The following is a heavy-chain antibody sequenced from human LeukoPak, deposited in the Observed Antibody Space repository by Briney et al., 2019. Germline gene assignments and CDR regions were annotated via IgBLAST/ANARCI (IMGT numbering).Heavy chain of an antibody. V-gene: IGHV4-39*07. CDR1: GGSISSSSYY. CDR2: IYYSGST. Sequence: SETLSLTCTVSGGSISSSSYYWGWIRQPPGKGLEWIGSIYYSGSTYYNPSLKSRVTISVDTSKNQFSLKLSSVTATDTAVYYCARVTGYMIEDYFDYWGQGTLVTVSS. CDR3: ARVTGYMIEDYFDY. D-gene: IGHD3-22*01. J-gene: IGHJ4*02.